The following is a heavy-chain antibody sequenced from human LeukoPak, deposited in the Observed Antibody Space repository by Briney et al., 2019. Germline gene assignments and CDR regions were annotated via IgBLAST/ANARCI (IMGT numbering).Heavy chain of an antibody. D-gene: IGHD3-22*01. Sequence: ASVKVSCKVSGYTLTELSMHWVRQAPGKGLEWMGGFDPEDGETIYAQKFQGRVTMTEDTSTDTAYMELRSLRSEDTAVYYCASQRYYYDSSGYLDAFDIWGQGTMVTVSS. CDR3: ASQRYYYDSSGYLDAFDI. V-gene: IGHV1-24*01. CDR1: GYTLTELS. J-gene: IGHJ3*02. CDR2: FDPEDGET.